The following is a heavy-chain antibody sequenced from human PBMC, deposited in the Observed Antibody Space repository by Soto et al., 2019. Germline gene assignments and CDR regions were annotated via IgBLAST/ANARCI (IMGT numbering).Heavy chain of an antibody. V-gene: IGHV1-69*01. CDR2: IIPIFGTA. D-gene: IGHD3-3*01. CDR3: ARSYDFWSGHMGEFFDY. Sequence: QVQLVQSGAEVKKPGSSVKVSCKASGGTFSSYAISWVRQAPGQGLGWMGGIIPIFGTANYAQKFQGRVTITADESTSTAYMELSSLRSEDTAVYYCARSYDFWSGHMGEFFDYWGQGTLVTVSS. CDR1: GGTFSSYA. J-gene: IGHJ4*02.